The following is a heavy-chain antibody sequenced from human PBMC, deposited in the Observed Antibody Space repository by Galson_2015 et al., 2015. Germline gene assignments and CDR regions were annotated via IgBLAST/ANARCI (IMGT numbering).Heavy chain of an antibody. Sequence: LRLSCAASGFTFSSYSMNWVRQAPGKGLEWVSSISSSSSYIYYADSVKGRFTISRDNAKNSLYLQMNSLRAEDTAVYYCARDTQYSSSWTGGGFDYWGQGTLATVSS. D-gene: IGHD6-13*01. V-gene: IGHV3-21*01. J-gene: IGHJ4*02. CDR2: ISSSSSYI. CDR1: GFTFSSYS. CDR3: ARDTQYSSSWTGGGFDY.